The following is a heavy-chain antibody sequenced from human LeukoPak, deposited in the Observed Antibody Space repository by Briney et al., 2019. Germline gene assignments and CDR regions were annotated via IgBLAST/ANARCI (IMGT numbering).Heavy chain of an antibody. CDR2: MSPNSGNT. CDR3: VRDGEGIAISVNYWFDP. Sequence: ASVKVSCKASGYTFTSYDINWVRQATGQGFEWMGWMSPNSGNTGYAQKFQGRVTMTRSTSMSTAYMELRSLKSEDTAVYYCVRDGEGIAISVNYWFDPWGQGTLVTVSS. D-gene: IGHD3-10*01. V-gene: IGHV1-8*01. CDR1: GYTFTSYD. J-gene: IGHJ5*02.